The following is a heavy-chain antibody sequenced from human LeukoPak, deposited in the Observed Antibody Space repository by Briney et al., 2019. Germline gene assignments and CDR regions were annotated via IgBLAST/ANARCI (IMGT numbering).Heavy chain of an antibody. D-gene: IGHD2-21*02. V-gene: IGHV3-53*01. J-gene: IGHJ4*02. Sequence: GGSLRLSCAASGFTFSDYYMSWIRQAPGKGLEWVSVIHSGGSTYYADSVKGRFTISRDNSKNTLHLQMNSLRAEDTAVYYCARGPLAYCSGDCYPLGYWGQGTLVTVSS. CDR1: GFTFSDYY. CDR3: ARGPLAYCSGDCYPLGY. CDR2: IHSGGST.